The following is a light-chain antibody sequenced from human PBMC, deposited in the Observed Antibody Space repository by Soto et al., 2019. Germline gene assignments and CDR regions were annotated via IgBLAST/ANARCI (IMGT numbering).Light chain of an antibody. J-gene: IGLJ2*01. CDR1: SGHSSYA. Sequence: QSVLTQSPSASASLGASVKLTCTLSSGHSSYAIAWHQQQPEKGPRYLMKLNSDGSHSKGDGIPYRFSGSSSGAERYLTISSLQSEDEADYYCQTWGTGIVVFGGGTKVTVL. V-gene: IGLV4-69*01. CDR3: QTWGTGIVV. CDR2: LNSDGSH.